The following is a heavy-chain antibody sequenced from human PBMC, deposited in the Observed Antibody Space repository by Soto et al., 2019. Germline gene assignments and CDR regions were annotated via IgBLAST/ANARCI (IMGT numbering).Heavy chain of an antibody. CDR3: AKTRSGSYYYYYGMDV. V-gene: IGHV3-23*01. CDR2: ISGSGGST. J-gene: IGHJ6*02. CDR1: GVTFSSYA. D-gene: IGHD1-26*01. Sequence: AGSLRLSCAASGVTFSSYAMSWVRQAPGKGLEWVSTISGSGGSTYYADSVKGRFTISRDNSKNTLYLQMNSLRAEDTAVYYCAKTRSGSYYYYYGMDVWGQGTTVTVSS.